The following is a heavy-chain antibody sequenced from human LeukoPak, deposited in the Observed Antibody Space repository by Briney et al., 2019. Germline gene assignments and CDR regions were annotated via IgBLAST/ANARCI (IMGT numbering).Heavy chain of an antibody. D-gene: IGHD6-19*01. CDR3: ARGYSSFDY. CDR1: GFKFSSFS. J-gene: IGHJ4*02. Sequence: GGSLRLSCAASGFKFSSFSMNWVRQAPGKGLEWVSSISSSGSHIYYADSVKGRFTISRDNAKNSLYLQMNSLRAEDTAVYYCARGYSSFDYWGQGTLVTVSS. V-gene: IGHV3-21*01. CDR2: ISSSGSHI.